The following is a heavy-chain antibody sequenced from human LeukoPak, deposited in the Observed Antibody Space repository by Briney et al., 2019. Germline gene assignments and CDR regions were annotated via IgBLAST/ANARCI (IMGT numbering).Heavy chain of an antibody. CDR1: GFTFSNFGM. J-gene: IGHJ5*02. V-gene: IGHV4-39*07. Sequence: PGGSLRLSCAASGFTFSNFGMSWVRQPPGKGLEWIGSIYYSGSTYYNPSLKSRVTISVDTSKNQFSLKLSSVTAADTAVYYCARVSTMVRGVIIKGQGLYNWFDPWGQGTLVTVSS. D-gene: IGHD3-10*01. CDR2: IYYSGST. CDR3: ARVSTMVRGVIIKGQGLYNWFDP.